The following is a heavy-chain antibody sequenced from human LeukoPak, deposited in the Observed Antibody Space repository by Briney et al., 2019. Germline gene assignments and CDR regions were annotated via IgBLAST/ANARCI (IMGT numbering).Heavy chain of an antibody. J-gene: IGHJ4*02. CDR1: GRTFSGYY. CDR3: ARIPYSSGWAGL. Sequence: SETLSLTCEVSGRTFSGYYWNWIRQPPGKGLDWIGEINDSGSTNYNPSLKSRVTISVDTSKNLFSLNLTSVTAADTAVYYCARIPYSSGWAGLWGQGTLVTVSS. D-gene: IGHD6-19*01. CDR2: INDSGST. V-gene: IGHV4-34*01.